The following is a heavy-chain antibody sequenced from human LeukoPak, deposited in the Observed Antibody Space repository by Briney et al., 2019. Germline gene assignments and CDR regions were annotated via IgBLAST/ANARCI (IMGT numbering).Heavy chain of an antibody. J-gene: IGHJ6*03. Sequence: GGALRLSCTASGFTFSSYWMDWVRQAPGKGLEWVASVKKDGSEKKYVDSLKGRFTISRDNAKNSLYLEMNGLRTEDTAVYYCTRGIEASVIYYYYMDVWGKGTTVTVSS. D-gene: IGHD2/OR15-2a*01. CDR2: VKKDGSEK. CDR3: TRGIEASVIYYYYMDV. CDR1: GFTFSSYW. V-gene: IGHV3-7*01.